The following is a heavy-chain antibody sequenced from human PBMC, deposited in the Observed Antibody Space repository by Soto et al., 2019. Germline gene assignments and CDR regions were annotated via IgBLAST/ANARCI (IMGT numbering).Heavy chain of an antibody. Sequence: QVQLVESGGGVVQPGRSLRLSCAASGFTFSSYGMHWVRQAPGKGLEWVAVIWYDGSNKYYADSVKGRFTISRDNSKNTRYLQMNSLRAEDTAVYYCARDPSYDFWSGYNYYYYYMDVWGKGTTVTVSS. V-gene: IGHV3-33*01. CDR3: ARDPSYDFWSGYNYYYYYMDV. CDR2: IWYDGSNK. D-gene: IGHD3-3*01. CDR1: GFTFSSYG. J-gene: IGHJ6*03.